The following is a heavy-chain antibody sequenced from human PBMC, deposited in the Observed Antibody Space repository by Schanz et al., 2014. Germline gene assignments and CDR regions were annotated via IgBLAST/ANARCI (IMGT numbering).Heavy chain of an antibody. CDR1: GFTFSSYG. D-gene: IGHD2-8*01. Sequence: QVQLVESGGGVVQPGGSLRLSCAASGFTFSSYGMHWVRQAPGKGLEWVTFIRFDGSDKYYADSVKGRFSVSRDNSKNTLYLQMNSLRVEDTAVYYCARGNGPFDPWGQGTLVTVSS. J-gene: IGHJ5*02. V-gene: IGHV3-30*02. CDR2: IRFDGSDK. CDR3: ARGNGPFDP.